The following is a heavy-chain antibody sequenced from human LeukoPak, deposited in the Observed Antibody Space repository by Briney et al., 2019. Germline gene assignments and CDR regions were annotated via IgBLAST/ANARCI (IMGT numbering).Heavy chain of an antibody. V-gene: IGHV3-30*18. CDR1: GFAFSSCG. J-gene: IGHJ4*02. D-gene: IGHD3-9*01. CDR2: ISFDGSNK. Sequence: PGRSLRLSCAASGFAFSSCGMHWVRQAPGKGLESVAFISFDGSNKYSADSVKGRFTISRDNFKNTLFLQMNTLRAEDTAIYYCVKSVSTGLGVIDFWRQGTLVTVSS. CDR3: VKSVSTGLGVIDF.